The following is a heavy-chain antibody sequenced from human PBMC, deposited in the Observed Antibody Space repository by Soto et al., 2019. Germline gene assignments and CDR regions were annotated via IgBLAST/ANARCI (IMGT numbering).Heavy chain of an antibody. D-gene: IGHD2-21*01. J-gene: IGHJ5*02. Sequence: EVQLVESGGGLVKPGGSLRLSCAASGFTFNTYDMNWVRQAPGKGLEWVSSITTSSAYIYYADSLKGRITISRDNAKNSLFLRMNSLRAEVTALYYCVRSGTARLLRHSWFDTWGQGTLVTVSS. CDR3: VRSGTARLLRHSWFDT. CDR1: GFTFNTYD. CDR2: ITTSSAYI. V-gene: IGHV3-21*01.